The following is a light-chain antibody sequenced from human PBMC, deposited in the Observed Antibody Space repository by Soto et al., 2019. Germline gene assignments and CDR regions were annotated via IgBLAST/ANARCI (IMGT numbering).Light chain of an antibody. Sequence: EIVMTQSPGTLSVSPGERATLSCRASQSISGNLVWYQQKPGQAPRLLIYGASTRATGIPARFSGSGSGTDFALTINRLEPEDSAVYYCQQYGSSPWTFGQGTKVHI. CDR3: QQYGSSPWT. CDR2: GAS. J-gene: IGKJ1*01. V-gene: IGKV3-20*01. CDR1: QSISGN.